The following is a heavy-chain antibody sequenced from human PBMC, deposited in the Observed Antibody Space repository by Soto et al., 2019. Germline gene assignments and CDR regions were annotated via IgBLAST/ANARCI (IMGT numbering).Heavy chain of an antibody. V-gene: IGHV1-46*01. D-gene: IGHD6-13*01. Sequence: QMQLVQSGAEVKKTGASVKVSCKASGYTFTRHYIHWVRQAPGQGLEWQGIINSSGGHTYYAQKFQGRVALISDTSRRTVYMELGSLGSEDTAVYYCARDLWAAGSDALDIWGQGPMVTVSS. CDR1: GYTFTRHY. CDR2: INSSGGHT. CDR3: ARDLWAAGSDALDI. J-gene: IGHJ3*02.